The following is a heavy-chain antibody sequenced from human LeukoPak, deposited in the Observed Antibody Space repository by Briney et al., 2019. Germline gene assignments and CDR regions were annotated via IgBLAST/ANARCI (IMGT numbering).Heavy chain of an antibody. CDR2: IYTSGST. Sequence: SQTLSLTCTVSGGSISSGSYYWSWIRQPAGKGLEWIGRIYTSGSTNYNPSLKSRVTISVDTSKNQFSLKLSSVTAADTAVYYCAASRVRWLQLWVWGQGTLVTVSS. CDR3: AASRVRWLQLWV. V-gene: IGHV4-61*02. J-gene: IGHJ4*02. CDR1: GGSISSGSYY. D-gene: IGHD5-24*01.